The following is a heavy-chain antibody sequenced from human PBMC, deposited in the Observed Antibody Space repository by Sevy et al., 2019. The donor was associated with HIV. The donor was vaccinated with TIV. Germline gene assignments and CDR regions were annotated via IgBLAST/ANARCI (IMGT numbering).Heavy chain of an antibody. V-gene: IGHV4-59*01. CDR1: GVSITRSY. D-gene: IGHD6-6*01. J-gene: IGHJ6*03. CDR2: VFYTGKT. Sequence: SETLSLTCNVSGVSITRSYWNWIRQTPGKGLEWIAFVFYTGKTNYNPSLKSRVTGSLDTSKSQFSLKLSSVTAADTAVYYCARGGAGRQFYYYYYIDVWGKGTTVTVSS. CDR3: ARGGAGRQFYYYYYIDV.